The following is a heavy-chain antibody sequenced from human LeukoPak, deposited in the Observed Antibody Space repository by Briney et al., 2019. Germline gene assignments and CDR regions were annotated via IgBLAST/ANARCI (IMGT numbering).Heavy chain of an antibody. D-gene: IGHD5-12*01. CDR2: MNPNSGNT. CDR3: ARGWDSGYDPTLIDY. V-gene: IGHV1-8*02. J-gene: IGHJ4*02. CDR1: GYTFTGYY. Sequence: ASVKVSCKASGYTFTGYYMHWVRQATGQGLEWMGWMNPNSGNTGYAQKFQGRVTMTRNTSISTAYMELSSLRSEDTAVYYCARGWDSGYDPTLIDYWGQGTLVTVSS.